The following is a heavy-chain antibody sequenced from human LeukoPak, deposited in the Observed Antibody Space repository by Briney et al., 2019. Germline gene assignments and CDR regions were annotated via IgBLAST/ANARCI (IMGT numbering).Heavy chain of an antibody. CDR2: IYYSGST. CDR3: ARRDLMGATYAFDI. CDR1: GGSISSSSYY. J-gene: IGHJ3*02. D-gene: IGHD1-26*01. V-gene: IGHV4-39*01. Sequence: SETLSLTCTVSGGSISSSSYYWGWIRQPPGKGLEWIGSIYYSGSTYYNPSLKSRVTISVDTSKNQFSLKLSSVTAADTAVYYCARRDLMGATYAFDIWGQGTMVTVSS.